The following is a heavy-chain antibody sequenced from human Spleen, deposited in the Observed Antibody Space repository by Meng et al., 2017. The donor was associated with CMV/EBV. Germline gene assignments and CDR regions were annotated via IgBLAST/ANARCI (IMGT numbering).Heavy chain of an antibody. CDR3: TRARIDGNPYDAFDI. Sequence: GESLKISCKGSGYSFTTYWIVWVRQMPGKGLEWMGIVYPGDSDARYSPSFQGQVTISADKSITTAYLQSSSLKASDTAMYYCTRARIDGNPYDAFDIWGQGTMVTVSS. D-gene: IGHD5-24*01. J-gene: IGHJ3*02. CDR1: GYSFTTYW. V-gene: IGHV5-51*01. CDR2: VYPGDSDA.